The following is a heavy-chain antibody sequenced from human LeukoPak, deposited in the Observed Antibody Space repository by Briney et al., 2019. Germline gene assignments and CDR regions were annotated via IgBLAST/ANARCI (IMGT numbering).Heavy chain of an antibody. D-gene: IGHD2-8*01. CDR2: IYHSGST. Sequence: SETLSLTCAVSGGSISSGGYSWSWIRQPPGKGLEWIGYIYHSGSTYYNPSLKSRVTISVDTSKNQFSLKLSSVTAADTAVYYCARGAKRSMLWGQGTLVTVSS. CDR1: GGSISSGGYS. V-gene: IGHV4-30-2*01. J-gene: IGHJ4*02. CDR3: ARGAKRSML.